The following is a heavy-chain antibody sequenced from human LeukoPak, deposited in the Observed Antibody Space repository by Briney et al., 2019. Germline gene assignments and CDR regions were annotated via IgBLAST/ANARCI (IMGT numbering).Heavy chain of an antibody. Sequence: KASETLSLTCTVSGGSISSGGYYWSWIRQPPGKGLEWIGYIYHSGSTYYNPSLKSRVTISVDRSKNQFSLKLSSVTAADTAVYYCARDVYGSSWGYNWFDPWGQGTLVTVSS. CDR2: IYHSGST. CDR1: GGSISSGGYY. CDR3: ARDVYGSSWGYNWFDP. D-gene: IGHD6-13*01. V-gene: IGHV4-30-2*01. J-gene: IGHJ5*02.